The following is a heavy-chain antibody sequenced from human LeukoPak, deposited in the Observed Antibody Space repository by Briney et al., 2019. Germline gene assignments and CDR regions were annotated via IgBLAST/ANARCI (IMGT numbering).Heavy chain of an antibody. CDR1: GDSFSSNSVT. D-gene: IGHD2-2*01. J-gene: IGHJ5*02. CDR3: ARRLTQYDCFDP. V-gene: IGHV6-1*01. Sequence: SQTLSLTCAISGDSFSSNSVTWNWIRQSPSRGLEWLGRTYYRSTWYNDYAVSVRGRITVNPDTSKNRFSLHLNSVTPEDTAVYYCARRLTQYDCFDPWGQGILSPSPQ. CDR2: TYYRSTWYN.